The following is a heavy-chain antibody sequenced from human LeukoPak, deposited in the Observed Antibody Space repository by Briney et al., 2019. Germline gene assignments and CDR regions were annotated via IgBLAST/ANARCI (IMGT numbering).Heavy chain of an antibody. CDR1: GYTFTSYY. J-gene: IGHJ4*02. V-gene: IGHV1-46*01. CDR3: ARAGSSSSTPGYSGYDHFDY. CDR2: INPSGGST. D-gene: IGHD5-12*01. Sequence: ASVKVSCKASGYTFTSYYMHWVRQAPGQGLEWMGIINPSGGSTSYAQKFQGRVTMTRDTSTSTVYMELSSLRSEDTAVDYCARAGSSSSTPGYSGYDHFDYWGQGTLVTVSS.